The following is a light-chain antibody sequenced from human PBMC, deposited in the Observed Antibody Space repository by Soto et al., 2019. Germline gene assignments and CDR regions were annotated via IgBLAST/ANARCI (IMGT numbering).Light chain of an antibody. CDR2: GAS. J-gene: IGKJ1*01. Sequence: EIVLTQSPGTLSLSPGERATLSCRASQSVSCSYLAWYQQKPGQAPRLLIYGASSWATVIPDRFSGSGSGTDFTLTISRLETEDFAVYYCQRYGSSPETFGQGTKVEIK. CDR1: QSVSCSY. CDR3: QRYGSSPET. V-gene: IGKV3-20*01.